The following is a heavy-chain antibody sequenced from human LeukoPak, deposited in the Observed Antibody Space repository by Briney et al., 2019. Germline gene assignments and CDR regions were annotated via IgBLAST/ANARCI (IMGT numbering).Heavy chain of an antibody. CDR3: ARLWGGSYNHDAFDI. Sequence: EASVKVSCKASGGTFSSYAISWVRRAPGQGLEWMGGIIPIFGTANYAQKFQGRVTITADESTSTAYMELSSLRSEDTAVYYCARLWGGSYNHDAFDIWGQGTMVTVSS. J-gene: IGHJ3*02. V-gene: IGHV1-69*13. CDR2: IIPIFGTA. D-gene: IGHD1-26*01. CDR1: GGTFSSYA.